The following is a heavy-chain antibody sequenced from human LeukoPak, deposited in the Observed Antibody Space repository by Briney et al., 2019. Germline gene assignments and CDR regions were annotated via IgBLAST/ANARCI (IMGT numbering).Heavy chain of an antibody. D-gene: IGHD5-12*01. CDR1: GFTFSSYS. Sequence: PGGSLRLSCAASGFTFSSYSMNWVRQAPGKGLEWVAVISYDGSNKYYADSVKGRFTISRDNSKNTLYLQMNSLRAEDTAVYYCAKDLGRGYSGYDQIDYWGQGTLVTVSS. CDR2: ISYDGSNK. J-gene: IGHJ4*02. CDR3: AKDLGRGYSGYDQIDY. V-gene: IGHV3-30*18.